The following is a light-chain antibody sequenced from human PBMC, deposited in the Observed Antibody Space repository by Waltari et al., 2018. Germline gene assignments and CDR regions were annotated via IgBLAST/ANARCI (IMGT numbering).Light chain of an antibody. Sequence: DIQMTQSPSSVSASVGDRVTITCRASQGISNWLAWYQQKPGKATKLLIYGASSLQTGVPERFSGSGSGTEFTLTISSLQPEDFATYYCQQASSFPITFGPGTKVEIK. J-gene: IGKJ3*01. CDR1: QGISNW. CDR2: GAS. V-gene: IGKV1-12*01. CDR3: QQASSFPIT.